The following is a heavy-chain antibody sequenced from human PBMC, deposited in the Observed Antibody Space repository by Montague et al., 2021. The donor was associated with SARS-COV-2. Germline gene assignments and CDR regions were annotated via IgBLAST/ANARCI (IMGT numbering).Heavy chain of an antibody. Sequence: SLRLSCAASGFTFSSYEMNWVRQAPGKGLEWVSYISSSGSTIYYADSVKGRFTISRDNAKNSLYLQMNSLRAEDTAVYYCARVKYSSSWYYDPYYYYGMDVWGQGTTVTVSS. CDR2: ISSSGSTI. J-gene: IGHJ6*02. CDR3: ARVKYSSSWYYDPYYYYGMDV. D-gene: IGHD6-13*01. CDR1: GFTFSSYE. V-gene: IGHV3-48*03.